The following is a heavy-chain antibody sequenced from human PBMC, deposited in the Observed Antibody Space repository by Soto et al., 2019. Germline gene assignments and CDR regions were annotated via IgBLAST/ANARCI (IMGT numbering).Heavy chain of an antibody. Sequence: PGGSLRLSCAASGFTFSSYAMHWVRQAPGKGLEYVSAISSNGGSTYYANSVKGRFTISRDNSKNTLYLQMGSLRAEDMAVYYCARDRGRGWHDYWGQGTLVTVSS. J-gene: IGHJ4*02. V-gene: IGHV3-64*01. CDR3: ARDRGRGWHDY. D-gene: IGHD6-19*01. CDR1: GFTFSSYA. CDR2: ISSNGGST.